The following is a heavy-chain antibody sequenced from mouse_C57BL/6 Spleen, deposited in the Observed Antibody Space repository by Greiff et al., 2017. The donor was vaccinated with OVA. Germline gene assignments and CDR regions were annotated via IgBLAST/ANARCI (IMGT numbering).Heavy chain of an antibody. CDR2: ISSGGDYI. Sequence: EVQLQQSGEGLVKPGGSLKLSCAASGFTFSSYAMSWVRQTPEKRLEWVAYISSGGDYIYYADTVKGRFTISRDNARNTLYLQMSSLKSEDTAMYYCTRDGPLYDYHYAMDYWGQGTSVTVSS. CDR1: GFTFSSYA. D-gene: IGHD2-4*01. CDR3: TRDGPLYDYHYAMDY. V-gene: IGHV5-9-1*02. J-gene: IGHJ4*01.